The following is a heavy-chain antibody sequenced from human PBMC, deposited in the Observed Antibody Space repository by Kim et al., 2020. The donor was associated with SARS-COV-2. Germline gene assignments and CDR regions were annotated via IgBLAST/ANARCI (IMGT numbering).Heavy chain of an antibody. J-gene: IGHJ6*02. Sequence: GGSLRLSCAASGFTFSSYWMHWVRQAPGKGLVWVSRINSDGSSTSYADSVKGRFTISRDNAKNTLYLQMNSLRAEDTAVYYCARDPGYCSGGSCYYYGMDVWGQGTTVTVSS. CDR3: ARDPGYCSGGSCYYYGMDV. V-gene: IGHV3-74*01. CDR2: INSDGSST. D-gene: IGHD2-15*01. CDR1: GFTFSSYW.